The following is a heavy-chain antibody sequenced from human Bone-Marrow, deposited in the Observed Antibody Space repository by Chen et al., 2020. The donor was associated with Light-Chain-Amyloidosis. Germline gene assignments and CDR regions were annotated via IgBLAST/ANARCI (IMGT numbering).Heavy chain of an antibody. CDR2: IYTSGST. CDR1: GGSISSYY. J-gene: IGHJ3*02. CDR3: ARGDYYDSSGYYYDAFDI. V-gene: IGHV4-4*07. D-gene: IGHD3-22*01. Sequence: QVQLQESGPGLVKPSETLSLTCTVSGGSISSYYWSWIRQPAGKGLEWIGRIYTSGSTNYNPSLKSRVTMSVDTSKNQISLKLSSVTAADTAVYYCARGDYYDSSGYYYDAFDIWGQGTMVTVSS.